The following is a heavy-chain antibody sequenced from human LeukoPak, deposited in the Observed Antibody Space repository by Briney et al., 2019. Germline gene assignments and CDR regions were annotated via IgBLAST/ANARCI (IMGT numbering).Heavy chain of an antibody. CDR3: ASMNPGYCSSTSCFGGS. Sequence: SGTLSLTCAVSDGSISSSNWWSWVRQPPGKGLEWIGEIYHSGSTNYNPSLKSRVTISVDKSKNQFSLKLSSVTAADTAVYYCASMNPGYCSSTSCFGGSWGQGTLVTVSS. CDR1: DGSISSSNW. J-gene: IGHJ5*02. D-gene: IGHD2-2*01. CDR2: IYHSGST. V-gene: IGHV4-4*02.